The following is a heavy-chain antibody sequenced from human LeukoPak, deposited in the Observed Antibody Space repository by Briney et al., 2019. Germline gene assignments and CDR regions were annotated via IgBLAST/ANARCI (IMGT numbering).Heavy chain of an antibody. CDR2: IKQDGSEK. D-gene: IGHD3-22*01. V-gene: IGHV3-7*01. CDR3: AREDSSGATGY. Sequence: SSSSYYWGRIRQAPGKGLEWVANIKQDGSEKYYVDSVKGRFTISRDNAKNSLYLQMNSLRAEDTAVYYCAREDSSGATGYWGQGTLVTVSS. CDR1: SSSSYY. J-gene: IGHJ4*02.